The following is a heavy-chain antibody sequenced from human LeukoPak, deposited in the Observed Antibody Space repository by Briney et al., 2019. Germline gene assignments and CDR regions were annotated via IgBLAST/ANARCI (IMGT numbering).Heavy chain of an antibody. D-gene: IGHD2-2*01. Sequence: PGRSLRLTCAASGFTFSSYGMHWVRQAPGKGLEWVAVIWYDGSNKYYADSVKGRFTISRDNSKNTLYLQMNSLRAEGTAVYYCAKVIVVVPAAIFDYYYYMDVWGKGTTVTVSS. CDR2: IWYDGSNK. CDR3: AKVIVVVPAAIFDYYYYMDV. CDR1: GFTFSSYG. J-gene: IGHJ6*03. V-gene: IGHV3-33*06.